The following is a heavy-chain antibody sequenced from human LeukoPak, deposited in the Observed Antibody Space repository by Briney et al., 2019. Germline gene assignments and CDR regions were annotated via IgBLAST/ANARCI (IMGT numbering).Heavy chain of an antibody. D-gene: IGHD1-26*01. V-gene: IGHV4-59*08. CDR3: ARLSGSPSKFEY. J-gene: IGHJ4*02. Sequence: KASQTLSLTCTVSGGSINGYYWSWIRQPPGKGLEWIGYIYYSWSTNYNPSLKSRVTISVDTSKNQFSLRLSSVTAADTAVYYCARLSGSPSKFEYWGQGTLVTVSS. CDR1: GGSINGYY. CDR2: IYYSWST.